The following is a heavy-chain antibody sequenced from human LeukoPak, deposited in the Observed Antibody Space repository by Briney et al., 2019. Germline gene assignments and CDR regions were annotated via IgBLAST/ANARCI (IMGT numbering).Heavy chain of an antibody. D-gene: IGHD1-26*01. CDR2: IKSKTDGGTT. Sequence: GGSLRLSCAASGFTFSNSWMSWVRQAPGKGLEWVGRIKSKTDGGTTDYAAPVKGRFTISRDDSKNTLYLQMNSLKTEDTAVYYCTTRIVGATNRLALFDYWGQGTLVTVSS. J-gene: IGHJ4*02. CDR3: TTRIVGATNRLALFDY. V-gene: IGHV3-15*01. CDR1: GFTFSNSW.